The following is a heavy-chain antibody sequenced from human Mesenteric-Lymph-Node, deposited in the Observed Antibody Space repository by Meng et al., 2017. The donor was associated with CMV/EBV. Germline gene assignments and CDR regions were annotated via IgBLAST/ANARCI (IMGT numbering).Heavy chain of an antibody. CDR2: INSDGSST. CDR3: AREPGNDFWSGYYYYYYGMDV. V-gene: IGHV3-74*01. Sequence: GESLKISCAASGFTFSNYWMHWVRQAPGKGLVWVSRINSDGSSTSYADSVKGRITISRDNAKNTLYLQMNSLRAEDTAVYYCAREPGNDFWSGYYYYYYGMDVWGQGNAGHRLL. J-gene: IGHJ6*02. D-gene: IGHD3-3*01. CDR1: GFTFSNYW.